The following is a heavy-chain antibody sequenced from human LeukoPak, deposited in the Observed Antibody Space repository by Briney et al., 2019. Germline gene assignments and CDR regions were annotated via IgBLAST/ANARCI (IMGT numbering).Heavy chain of an antibody. D-gene: IGHD1-1*01. V-gene: IGHV3-23*01. CDR2: ISVDSIT. CDR1: GLTFSSYA. J-gene: IGHJ3*02. Sequence: GGSPRLSCAASGLTFSSYALSWVRQAPGKGLDWVSSISVDSITYYLDSVKGRFTISRDNSKSTLYLQMHSLRAEGTALYYCAKCNLNNCREGFDIWGQGTMVTVSS. CDR3: AKCNLNNCREGFDI.